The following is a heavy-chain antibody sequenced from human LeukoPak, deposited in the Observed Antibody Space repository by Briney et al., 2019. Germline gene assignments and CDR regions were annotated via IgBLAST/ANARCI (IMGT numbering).Heavy chain of an antibody. CDR3: ARATVTLYYYYMDV. CDR1: GGSISSYY. Sequence: SETLPLTCTVPGGSISSYYWSWIRQPPGKGLEWIGYIYYSGSTNYNPSLKSRVTISVDTSKNQFSLKLSSVTAADTAVYYCARATVTLYYYYMDVWGKGTTVTVSS. V-gene: IGHV4-59*01. J-gene: IGHJ6*03. CDR2: IYYSGST. D-gene: IGHD4-11*01.